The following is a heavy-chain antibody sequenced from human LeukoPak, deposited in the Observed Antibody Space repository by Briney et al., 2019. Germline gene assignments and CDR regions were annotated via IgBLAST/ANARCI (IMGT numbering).Heavy chain of an antibody. CDR3: AKAPSYYYGSGSYYNDYYYYYGMDV. D-gene: IGHD3-10*01. J-gene: IGHJ6*04. CDR1: GFTFSSYA. CDR2: ISGSGGST. V-gene: IGHV3-23*01. Sequence: PGESLRLSCAASGFTFSSYAMSWVRQAPGKGLEWVSAISGSGGSTYYADSVKGRFTISRDNSKNTLYLQMNSLRAEDTAVYYCAKAPSYYYGSGSYYNDYYYYYGMDVWGKGTTVTVSS.